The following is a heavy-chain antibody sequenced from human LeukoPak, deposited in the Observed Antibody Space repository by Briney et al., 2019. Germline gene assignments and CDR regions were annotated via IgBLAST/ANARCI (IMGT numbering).Heavy chain of an antibody. V-gene: IGHV3-7*03. CDR1: GVTLSNYA. Sequence: PGGSLRLSCVASGVTLSNYAMSWARQAPGKGLEWVANIKQERGQEYYVDSVKGRFTISKDSAKNSLYLQMNSLRVEDTAMYYCASLDTAKQPLANHWGQGTLVTVSS. CDR2: IKQERGQE. J-gene: IGHJ5*02. CDR3: ASLDTAKQPLANH. D-gene: IGHD5-18*01.